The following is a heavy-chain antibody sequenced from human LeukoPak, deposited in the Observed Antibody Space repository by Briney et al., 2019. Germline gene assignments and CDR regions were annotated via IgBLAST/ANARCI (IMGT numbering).Heavy chain of an antibody. V-gene: IGHV3-21*01. Sequence: GGSLRLPCAASGFTFSSYSMNWVRQAPGKGLEWVSSISSSSSYIYYADSVKGRFTISRDNAKNSLYLQMNSLRAEDTAVYYCARDRTGHTAMATDYWGQGTLVTVSS. D-gene: IGHD5-18*01. CDR3: ARDRTGHTAMATDY. CDR2: ISSSSSYI. J-gene: IGHJ4*02. CDR1: GFTFSSYS.